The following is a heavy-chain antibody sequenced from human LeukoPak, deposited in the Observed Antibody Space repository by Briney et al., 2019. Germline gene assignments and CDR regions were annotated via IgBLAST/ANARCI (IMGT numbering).Heavy chain of an antibody. CDR2: IYYSGST. CDR1: GGSISSYY. J-gene: IGHJ4*02. CDR3: AREKCSSTSCRQIDY. V-gene: IGHV4-59*01. Sequence: SETLSLTCTVSGGSISSYYWTWIRQPPGKGLEWIGYIYYSGSTNYNPSLKSRVTISVDTSKNQFSLKLTSVTAADTAVYYCAREKCSSTSCRQIDYWGQGTLVTVSS. D-gene: IGHD2-2*01.